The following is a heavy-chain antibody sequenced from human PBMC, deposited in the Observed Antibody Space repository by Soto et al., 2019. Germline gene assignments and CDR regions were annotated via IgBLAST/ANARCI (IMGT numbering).Heavy chain of an antibody. D-gene: IGHD6-19*01. J-gene: IGHJ4*02. CDR1: GGSISSSNW. V-gene: IGHV4-4*02. Sequence: SETLSLTCAVSGGSISSSNWWSWVRQPPGKGLEWIGYIFYSGSTNYNPSLKSRVSISVDTSKNQFSLTLTSVTAADTAVYYCARDVTTSGRHPPESTRGQGTLVTVSS. CDR3: ARDVTTSGRHPPEST. CDR2: IFYSGST.